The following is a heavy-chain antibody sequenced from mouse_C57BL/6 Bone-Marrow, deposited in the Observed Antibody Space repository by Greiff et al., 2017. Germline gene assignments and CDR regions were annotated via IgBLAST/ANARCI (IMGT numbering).Heavy chain of an antibody. D-gene: IGHD3-2*02. CDR2: FHPYNDDT. CDR3: ARKRVDSSGYEDY. J-gene: IGHJ2*01. Sequence: QVHVKQSGAELVKPGASVKMSCKASGYTFTTYPIEWMKQNRGKSLEWIGNFHPYNDDTKYNEKFKGKATLTVEKSSSTVYLELSRLTSDDSAVYYCARKRVDSSGYEDYWGQGTTLTVSS. V-gene: IGHV1-47*01. CDR1: GYTFTTYP.